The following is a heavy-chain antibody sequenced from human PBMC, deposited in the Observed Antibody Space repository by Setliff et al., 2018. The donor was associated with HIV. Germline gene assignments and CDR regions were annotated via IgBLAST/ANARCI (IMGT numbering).Heavy chain of an antibody. CDR2: INAGKGEK. CDR1: GYTFTTYS. D-gene: IGHD2-8*02. CDR3: VRGALLAAFDFDH. J-gene: IGHJ4*01. Sequence: ASVKVSCKTSGYTFTTYSMHWVRQAPGRSLEWLGWINAGKGEKKYSQDLQDRITITSDTSANTAYMGLSSLSSDDTAVYFCVRGALLAAFDFDHWGHGTLVTVSS. V-gene: IGHV1-3*01.